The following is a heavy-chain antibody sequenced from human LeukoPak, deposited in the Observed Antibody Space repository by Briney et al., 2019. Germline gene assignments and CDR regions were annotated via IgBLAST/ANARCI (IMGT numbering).Heavy chain of an antibody. J-gene: IGHJ3*02. D-gene: IGHD2-15*01. Sequence: SETLSLPCTVSGGSISSSSYYWGWIRQPPGKGLEWIGSIYYSGVTYYYPSLKSRFTISVDTSKNQFSLKLTSVTAADTAVYYCARHSLPYCSGGTCYGDNDAFDIWGQGTMVTISS. CDR1: GGSISSSSYY. V-gene: IGHV4-39*01. CDR2: IYYSGVT. CDR3: ARHSLPYCSGGTCYGDNDAFDI.